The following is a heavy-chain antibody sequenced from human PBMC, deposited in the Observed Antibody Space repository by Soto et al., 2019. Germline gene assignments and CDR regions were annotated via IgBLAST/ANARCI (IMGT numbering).Heavy chain of an antibody. CDR3: VRLGGDHYFDH. J-gene: IGHJ4*02. Sequence: EVQLVESGGGLVQPGGSLRLSCEASGFTFSSYWLHWVRQAPEKGLVWVSSIDSDGIGTSYADSVRGRFTLSRDNAKNTLALQMDSLRPEDTAVYYCVRLGGDHYFDHWGRGTLVTVSS. D-gene: IGHD4-17*01. V-gene: IGHV3-74*01. CDR2: IDSDGIGT. CDR1: GFTFSSYW.